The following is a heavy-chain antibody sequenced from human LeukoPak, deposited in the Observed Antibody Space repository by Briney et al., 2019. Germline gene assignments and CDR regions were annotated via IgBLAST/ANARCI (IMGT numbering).Heavy chain of an antibody. CDR2: INSDGSST. Sequence: GGSLRLSCAASGFTFSSYWLHWVRQAPGKGLVWVSRINSDGSSTTYADSVKGRFTISRDNAKNTLYLQMNSLRAEDTAAYYCARDSHSGSYPWDWGPGTLVTVSS. CDR1: GFTFSSYW. D-gene: IGHD1-26*01. J-gene: IGHJ4*02. CDR3: ARDSHSGSYPWD. V-gene: IGHV3-74*01.